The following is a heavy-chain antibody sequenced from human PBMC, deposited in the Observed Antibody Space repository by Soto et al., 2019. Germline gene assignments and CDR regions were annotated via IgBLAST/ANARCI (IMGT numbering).Heavy chain of an antibody. Sequence: LKISCKGSGYTFTNYWIGWVRQMPGKGLEWMGIIYPGDSDTKYNPSFQGQVTISADKSITTTYLQWSSLKASDTAIYYCAASIFYYGMDVWGQGTTVTVSS. CDR1: GYTFTNYW. V-gene: IGHV5-51*01. CDR3: AASIFYYGMDV. CDR2: IYPGDSDT. J-gene: IGHJ6*02.